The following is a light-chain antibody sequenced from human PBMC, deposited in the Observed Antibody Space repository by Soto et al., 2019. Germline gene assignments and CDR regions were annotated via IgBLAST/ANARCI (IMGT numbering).Light chain of an antibody. CDR1: QYVSRSY. J-gene: IGKJ1*01. V-gene: IGKV3-20*01. CDR2: DAS. Sequence: EIVLTQSPGTLSLSPGERATLSCRASQYVSRSYLAWYQQKPDQAPSLLIYDASRRAAGIPDRFSGSWSGTDFALTISSLEPEDFAVYYCQQSGSYLWTFGQGTKVEIK. CDR3: QQSGSYLWT.